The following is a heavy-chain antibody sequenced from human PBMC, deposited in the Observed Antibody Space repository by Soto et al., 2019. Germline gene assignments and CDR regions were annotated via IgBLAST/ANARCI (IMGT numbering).Heavy chain of an antibody. D-gene: IGHD3-10*01. CDR3: ARAYYYGSGSYLPPAEYFQH. V-gene: IGHV1-18*01. Sequence: QVQLVQSGAEVKKPGASVKVSCKASGYTFTSYGISWVRQAPGQGLEWMGWISAYNGNTNYAQKLQGRVTMTTDTSTSTAYMELRSLRSDDTAVYYCARAYYYGSGSYLPPAEYFQHWGQGTLVTVSS. CDR2: ISAYNGNT. CDR1: GYTFTSYG. J-gene: IGHJ1*01.